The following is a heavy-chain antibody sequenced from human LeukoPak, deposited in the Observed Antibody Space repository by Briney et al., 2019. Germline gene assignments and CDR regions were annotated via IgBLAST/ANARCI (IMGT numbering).Heavy chain of an antibody. V-gene: IGHV4-59*08. CDR2: IYYSGST. Sequence: PSETLSLTCTVSGGSISSYYWSWIRQPPGKGLEWIGYIYYSGSTNYNPSLKSRVTISVDTSKNQFSLKLSSVTAADTAVYYCERQHYDMNWFDPWGQGTLVTVSS. J-gene: IGHJ5*02. D-gene: IGHD3-9*01. CDR1: GGSISSYY. CDR3: ERQHYDMNWFDP.